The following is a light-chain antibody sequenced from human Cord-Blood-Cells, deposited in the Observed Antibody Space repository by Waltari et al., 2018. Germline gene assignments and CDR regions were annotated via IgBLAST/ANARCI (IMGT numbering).Light chain of an antibody. CDR2: DVS. CDR3: SSYTSSSTKV. V-gene: IGLV2-14*01. J-gene: IGLJ3*02. CDR1: SSDVGGYNY. Sequence: QSALTQPASVSGSPGQSITISCTGTSSDVGGYNYVSWYQQHPGKAPKLMIYDVSKRPSVVSSRFSGSKSGNTASLTISGLQAEDEADYYCSSYTSSSTKVFGGGTKLTVL.